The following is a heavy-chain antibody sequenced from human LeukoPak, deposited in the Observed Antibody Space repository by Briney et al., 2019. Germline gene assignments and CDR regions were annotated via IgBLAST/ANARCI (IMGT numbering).Heavy chain of an antibody. V-gene: IGHV3-74*01. Sequence: AGGSLRLSCAASGFTFSSYWMHWVRQAPGKGLVWVSRINSDGSSISYADSVKGRFTISRDNAKNTLYLQMNSLRVEDTAVYYCTRSGGDAFDIWGQGTMVTVSS. CDR2: INSDGSSI. CDR1: GFTFSSYW. CDR3: TRSGGDAFDI. J-gene: IGHJ3*02. D-gene: IGHD1-26*01.